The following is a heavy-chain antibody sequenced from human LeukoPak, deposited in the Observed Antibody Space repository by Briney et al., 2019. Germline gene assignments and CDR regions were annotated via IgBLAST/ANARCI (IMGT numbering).Heavy chain of an antibody. CDR1: GFTFSDYY. V-gene: IGHV3-11*01. Sequence: GGSLRLACAASGFTFSDYYMSWARQAPGKGLEWVSYISSSGSTIYYADSVKGRFTISRDNAKNSLYLQMNSLRAEDTAVYYCARLGRDGCNAVYYYGMDVWGQRTTVTVSS. J-gene: IGHJ6*02. D-gene: IGHD5-24*01. CDR3: ARLGRDGCNAVYYYGMDV. CDR2: ISSSGSTI.